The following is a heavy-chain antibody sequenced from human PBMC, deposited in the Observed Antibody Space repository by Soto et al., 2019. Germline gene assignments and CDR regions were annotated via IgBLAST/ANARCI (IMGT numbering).Heavy chain of an antibody. D-gene: IGHD6-13*01. Sequence: ASVEVSCKASGYTFTSFDINWVRQATGQGLEWMGWMNPNSGNTAYAQKFQGRVTMTSTSISTAYMELSSLTSDDTAVYYCARGVTTAASDYWGQGTLVTVSS. J-gene: IGHJ4*02. CDR2: MNPNSGNT. CDR1: GYTFTSFD. CDR3: ARGVTTAASDY. V-gene: IGHV1-8*01.